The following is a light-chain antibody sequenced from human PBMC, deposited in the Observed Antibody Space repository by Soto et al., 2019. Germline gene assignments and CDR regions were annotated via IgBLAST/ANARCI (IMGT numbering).Light chain of an antibody. CDR2: TNN. Sequence: QSVLTQPPSASGTPGQRVTISCSGSRSNIGSNPVNWYQQFPGTAPKILIYTNNQRPSGVPDRFSGSKSGTSASLAISGLQSEDEADYYCAAWDDSLDGPVFGGGTKVTVL. CDR3: AAWDDSLDGPV. V-gene: IGLV1-44*01. CDR1: RSNIGSNP. J-gene: IGLJ2*01.